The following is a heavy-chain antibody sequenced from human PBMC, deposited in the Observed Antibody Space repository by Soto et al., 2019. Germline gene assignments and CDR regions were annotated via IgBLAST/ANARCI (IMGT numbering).Heavy chain of an antibody. Sequence: QVQLVESGGGVVQPGRSLRLSCAASGFTFSSYAMHWVRQAPGKGLEWVAVISYDGSNKDYADSVKGRFTISRDNSKNTLYLQMNSLRAEDTAVYYCARDRTMVRGESDGKDVWGQGTTVTVSS. CDR3: ARDRTMVRGESDGKDV. D-gene: IGHD3-10*01. J-gene: IGHJ6*02. V-gene: IGHV3-30-3*01. CDR1: GFTFSSYA. CDR2: ISYDGSNK.